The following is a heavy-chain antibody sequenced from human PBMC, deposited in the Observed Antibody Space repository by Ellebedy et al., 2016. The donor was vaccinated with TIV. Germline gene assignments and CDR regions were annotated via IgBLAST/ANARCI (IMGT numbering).Heavy chain of an antibody. CDR2: INQDGREK. CDR1: GFSFRSYW. D-gene: IGHD4-17*01. V-gene: IGHV3-7*01. Sequence: GGSLRLSCVGSGFSFRSYWMAWVRQAPGKGLEWVANINQDGREKYYVDSVKGRFTISRDNAQTSLYLQVNSLGADDTAMYYCASDGSYGDYRSPTHAFVMWGQGTMVSVSS. CDR3: ASDGSYGDYRSPTHAFVM. J-gene: IGHJ3*02.